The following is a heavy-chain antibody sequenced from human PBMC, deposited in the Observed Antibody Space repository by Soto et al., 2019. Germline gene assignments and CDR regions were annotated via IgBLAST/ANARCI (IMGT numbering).Heavy chain of an antibody. Sequence: GESLKISCKGSGYSFTSYWISWVRQMPGKGLEWMGRIDPSDSYTNYSPSFQGHVTISADKSISTAYLQWSSLKASDTAMYYCARAYSSRTWSDAWGQGTLVTVAS. CDR3: ARAYSSRTWSDA. D-gene: IGHD6-13*01. CDR1: GYSFTSYW. J-gene: IGHJ5*02. V-gene: IGHV5-10-1*01. CDR2: IDPSDSYT.